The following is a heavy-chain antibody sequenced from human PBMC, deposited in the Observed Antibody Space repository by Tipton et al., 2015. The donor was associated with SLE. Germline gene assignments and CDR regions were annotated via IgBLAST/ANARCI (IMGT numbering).Heavy chain of an antibody. CDR3: ARAPIDFRGNYGLDV. V-gene: IGHV4-38-2*02. CDR2: IYYSGST. CDR1: GHSISSGYY. J-gene: IGHJ6*02. Sequence: PGLVKPSETLSLICNVSGHSISSGYYWGWMRQPPGTGLEWIGHIYYSGSTEYNPSLMSRVTISVDRSKNQFSLRLSSVTAADTAVYYCARAPIDFRGNYGLDVWGQGPTVTVSS. D-gene: IGHD3-9*01.